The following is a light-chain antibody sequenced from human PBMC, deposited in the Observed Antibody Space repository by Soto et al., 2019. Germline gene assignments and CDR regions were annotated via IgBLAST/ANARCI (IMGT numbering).Light chain of an antibody. CDR2: KTS. CDR3: QHCNDYSWT. CDR1: QSISIW. J-gene: IGKJ1*01. V-gene: IGKV1-5*03. Sequence: DIHMTQSPSTLSASVGDRVTITCRASQSISIWLAWYQQKPGKAPNLLIYKTSSLESGVPSRFSGSGSGTEFTHTISSLQPDYVATYYCQHCNDYSWTFGQGTKVEIK.